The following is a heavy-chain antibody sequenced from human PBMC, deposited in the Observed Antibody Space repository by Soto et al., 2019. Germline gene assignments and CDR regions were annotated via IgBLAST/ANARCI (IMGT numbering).Heavy chain of an antibody. Sequence: GGSLRLSCAASGFTFSNYWMHWVRQAPGKGPVWVSRIKTDGSSTNYADSVKGRFTISRDNAKNILYLQMNSLRAEDTAVYYCTREKFDPWGQGTLVTVSS. J-gene: IGHJ5*02. CDR3: TREKFDP. CDR2: IKTDGSST. V-gene: IGHV3-74*01. CDR1: GFTFSNYW.